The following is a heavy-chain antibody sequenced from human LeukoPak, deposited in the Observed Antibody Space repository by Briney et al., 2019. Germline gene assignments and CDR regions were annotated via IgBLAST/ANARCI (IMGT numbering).Heavy chain of an antibody. Sequence: PSETLSLTCAVSGYSISSGYFWGWIRQLPGKGLEWIGNIYHSGSTYYNPSLKSRVTISVDTSKNQFSLKLSSVTAADTAVYYCASITMVRGVIQWGQGTLVTVSS. CDR2: IYHSGST. J-gene: IGHJ4*02. V-gene: IGHV4-38-2*01. CDR1: GYSISSGYF. D-gene: IGHD3-10*01. CDR3: ASITMVRGVIQ.